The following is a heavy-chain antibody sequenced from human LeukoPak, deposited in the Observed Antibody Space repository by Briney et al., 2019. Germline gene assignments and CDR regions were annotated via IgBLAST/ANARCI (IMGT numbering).Heavy chain of an antibody. J-gene: IGHJ4*02. CDR1: GGAISSYY. D-gene: IGHD2-2*01. CDR3: ARDLYGYASDWYGGYYFDY. CDR2: IHYSGNT. V-gene: IGHV4-59*12. Sequence: SETLSLTCTVSGGAISSYYWSWIRQPPGKGLEWIAYIHYSGNTNYSPSLKSRVTISVDTSKNQFSLRLDSVTAADTALYHCARDLYGYASDWYGGYYFDYWGQGTLVTVSS.